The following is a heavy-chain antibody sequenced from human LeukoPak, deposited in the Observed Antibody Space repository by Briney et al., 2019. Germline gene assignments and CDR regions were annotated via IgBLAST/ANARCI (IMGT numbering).Heavy chain of an antibody. Sequence: GASVKVSCKASGYTFTSYGISWVRQAPGQGLEWVGWISAYNGNTNYAQKLQGRVTMTTDTSTSTAYMELRSLRSDDTAVYYCASADEYSRSSDFDYWGQGTLVTVSS. CDR1: GYTFTSYG. CDR3: ASADEYSRSSDFDY. CDR2: ISAYNGNT. V-gene: IGHV1-18*01. J-gene: IGHJ4*02. D-gene: IGHD1-26*01.